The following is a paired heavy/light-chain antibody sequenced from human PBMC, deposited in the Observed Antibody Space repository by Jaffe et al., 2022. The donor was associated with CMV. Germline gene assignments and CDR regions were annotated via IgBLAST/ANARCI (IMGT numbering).Heavy chain of an antibody. J-gene: IGHJ4*01. D-gene: IGHD3-22*01. V-gene: IGHV3-11*01. CDR1: GFTFSDYY. Sequence: QVQLVESGGGLAKPGGSLRLSCAASGFTFSDYYMTWIRQAPGKGLEWVSYISGSGGTIYYADSVKGRFTISRDNAKNSLYLQMDSLRAEDTAVYYCARSYALYYDRGCDYWGHGTLVTVSS. CDR3: ARSYALYYDRGCDY. CDR2: ISGSGGTI.
Light chain of an antibody. CDR2: DVS. CDR3: SSYTSSSSWV. V-gene: IGLV2-14*03. J-gene: IGLJ3*02. CDR1: SSDVGGYNF. Sequence: QSTLTQPASVSGSPGQSITISCTGTSSDVGGYNFVSWYQQHPGKAPKLMIYDVSFRPSGVSNRFSGSKSGNTASLTISGLQAEDEADYYCSSYTSSSSWVFGGGTKLTVL.